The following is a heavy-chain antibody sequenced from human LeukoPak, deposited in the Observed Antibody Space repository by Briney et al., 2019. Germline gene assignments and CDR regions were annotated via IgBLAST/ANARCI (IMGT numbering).Heavy chain of an antibody. V-gene: IGHV1-8*01. Sequence: ASVKVSCKASGYTFTSYDINWVRQATGQGLEWMGWMKPNSGNTGYAQKFQGRVTMTRDTSTSTVYMELSSLRSEDTAVYYCARSPTVTTSDYWGQGTLVTVSS. D-gene: IGHD4-11*01. CDR3: ARSPTVTTSDY. CDR1: GYTFTSYD. CDR2: MKPNSGNT. J-gene: IGHJ4*02.